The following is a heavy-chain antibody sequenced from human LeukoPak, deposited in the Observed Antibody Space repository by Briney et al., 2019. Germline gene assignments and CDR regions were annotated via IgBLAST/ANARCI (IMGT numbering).Heavy chain of an antibody. J-gene: IGHJ4*02. CDR3: ARANYYDSSGSLED. CDR2: TYYRSKWYN. D-gene: IGHD3-22*01. Sequence: SQTLSLTCAISGDSVSSNSAAWNWIRQSPSRGLEWLGRTYYRSKWYNDYAVSVKSRITINSDTSKNQFSLQLNSVTPEDTAVYYCARANYYDSSGSLEDWGQGTLVTVSS. V-gene: IGHV6-1*01. CDR1: GDSVSSNSAA.